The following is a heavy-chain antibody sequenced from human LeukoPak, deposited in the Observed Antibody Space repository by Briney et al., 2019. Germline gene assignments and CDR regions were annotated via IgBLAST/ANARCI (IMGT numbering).Heavy chain of an antibody. D-gene: IGHD6-6*01. J-gene: IGHJ4*02. CDR2: IYYSGST. V-gene: IGHV4-30-4*07. CDR1: GGSISSGGYS. Sequence: SETLSLTCAVSGGSISSGGYSWSWIRQPPGKGLEWIGYIYYSGSTYYNPSLKSRVTISVDTSKNQFSLKLSSVTAADTAVYYCARGSSAPFDYWGQGTLVTVSS. CDR3: ARGSSAPFDY.